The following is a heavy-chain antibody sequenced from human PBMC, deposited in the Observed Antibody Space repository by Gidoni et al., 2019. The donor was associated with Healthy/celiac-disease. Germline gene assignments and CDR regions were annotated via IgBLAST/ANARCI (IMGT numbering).Heavy chain of an antibody. V-gene: IGHV4-59*01. CDR3: ARARRWLQSFYYGMDV. Sequence: QVQLQESGPGLVKPSETLSLTCTVSGGSISSYYWSWIRQPPGKGLEWIGYIYYSGSTNYNPSLKSRVTISVDTSKNQFSLKLSSVTAADTAVYYCARARRWLQSFYYGMDVWGQGTTVTVSS. CDR2: IYYSGST. CDR1: GGSISSYY. J-gene: IGHJ6*02. D-gene: IGHD5-12*01.